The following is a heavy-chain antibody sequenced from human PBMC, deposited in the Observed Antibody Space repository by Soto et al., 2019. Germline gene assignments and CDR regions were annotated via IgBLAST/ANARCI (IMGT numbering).Heavy chain of an antibody. J-gene: IGHJ4*02. Sequence: QITLKESGPTLVRPAQTLTLTCDFSGFSLSTYHMGVAWIRQPPGKALEWLALIYWDDDKRYSPSLKDRLAISKDTSSNQVVLTITNIDPGDSATYFFAHAGAYDLLTFDRWGPGTLVTVSS. V-gene: IGHV2-5*02. CDR2: IYWDDDK. CDR1: GFSLSTYHMG. CDR3: AHAGAYDLLTFDR. D-gene: IGHD5-12*01.